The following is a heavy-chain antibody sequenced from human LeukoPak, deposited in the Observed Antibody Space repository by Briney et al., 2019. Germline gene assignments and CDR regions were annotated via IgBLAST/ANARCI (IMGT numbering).Heavy chain of an antibody. CDR2: ISGSGGST. CDR3: AKDWSVIVGANLALDY. V-gene: IGHV3-23*01. Sequence: GGSLRLSCAASGFTFSSYAMSWVRQAPGKGLEWVSAISGSGGSTYYADSVKGRFTISRDTSKNTLYLQMNSLRAEDTAVYYCAKDWSVIVGANLALDYWGQGTLVTVSS. D-gene: IGHD1-26*01. J-gene: IGHJ4*02. CDR1: GFTFSSYA.